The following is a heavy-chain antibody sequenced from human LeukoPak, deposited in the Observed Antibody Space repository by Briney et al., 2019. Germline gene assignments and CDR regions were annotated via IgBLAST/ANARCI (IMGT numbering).Heavy chain of an antibody. V-gene: IGHV4-59*01. D-gene: IGHD2-15*01. CDR2: IYYSGST. J-gene: IGHJ6*03. CDR3: ARVGGGYQLNYMDV. CDR1: GGSISSYY. Sequence: SETLSLTCTVSGGSISSYYWSWIRQPPGKGLEWIGYIYYSGSTNYNPSLKSRVTISVDTSKNQFSLKLSSVTAADTAVYYCARVGGGYQLNYMDVWGKGTTVTVSS.